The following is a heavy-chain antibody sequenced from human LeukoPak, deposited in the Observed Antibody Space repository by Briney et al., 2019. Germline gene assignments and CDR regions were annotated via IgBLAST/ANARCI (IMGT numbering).Heavy chain of an antibody. CDR1: GYSFTGYY. CDR2: INPSGGST. V-gene: IGHV1-46*01. J-gene: IGHJ5*02. CDR3: ARDFRVAATSYNWFDP. D-gene: IGHD2-15*01. Sequence: GASVKVSCKASGYSFTGYYMHWVRQAPGQGLEWMGIINPSGGSTSYAQKFQGRVTMTRDMSTSTVYMELSSLRSEDTAVYYCARDFRVAATSYNWFDPWGQGTLVTVSS.